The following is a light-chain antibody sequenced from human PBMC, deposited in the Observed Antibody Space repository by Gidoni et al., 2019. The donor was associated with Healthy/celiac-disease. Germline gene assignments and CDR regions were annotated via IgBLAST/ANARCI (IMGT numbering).Light chain of an antibody. J-gene: IGKJ1*01. Sequence: IQLTQSPSSLSASVGDRITITFRASQSISSYVNWSQQKQGTAPKLLIYAASSLQSGVPSMVSGCGAGTDFTLTISILQPEDFATYSCQQSYSTPRTFGQGTKVEIK. V-gene: IGKV1-39*01. CDR1: QSISSY. CDR2: AAS. CDR3: QQSYSTPRT.